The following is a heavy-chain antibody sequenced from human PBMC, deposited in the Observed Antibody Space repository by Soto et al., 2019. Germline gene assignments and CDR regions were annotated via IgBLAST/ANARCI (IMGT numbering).Heavy chain of an antibody. J-gene: IGHJ6*02. CDR2: ISYDGSNK. V-gene: IGHV3-30-3*01. CDR1: GFTFSSYA. Sequence: QVQLVESGGGVVQPGRSLRLSCAASGFTFSSYAMHWVRQAPGKGLEWVAVISYDGSNKYYADSVKGRFTISRDNSKNTLYLQMNSLRAEDTAVDYCARDRRRGTAMVLPVGMEVWGQGTTVTVSS. D-gene: IGHD5-18*01. CDR3: ARDRRRGTAMVLPVGMEV.